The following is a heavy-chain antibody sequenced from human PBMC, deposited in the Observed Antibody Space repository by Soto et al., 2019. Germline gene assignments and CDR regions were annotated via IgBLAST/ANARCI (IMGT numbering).Heavy chain of an antibody. CDR3: ARATVGSSPRFDP. CDR1: GFTFSSYS. V-gene: IGHV3-21*01. D-gene: IGHD6-13*01. Sequence: GGSLKLSCAASGFTFSSYSMNWVRQSPGKGLEWVSSISSSSSYIYYADSVKGRFTISRDNAKNSLYLQMNSLRAEDTAVYYCARATVGSSPRFDPWGQGTLVTVSS. CDR2: ISSSSSYI. J-gene: IGHJ5*02.